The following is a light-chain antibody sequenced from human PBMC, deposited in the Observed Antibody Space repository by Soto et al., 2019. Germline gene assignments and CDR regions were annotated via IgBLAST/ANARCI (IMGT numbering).Light chain of an antibody. V-gene: IGKV3-20*01. Sequence: EIVLTQSPTTLSLSPGEGATLSCRASQRLLSSYLVWYQQRPGQAPRLLIYDASTRAPGIPDRFSGSGSGTDFILTISRVEPEDFAVYYCQQFGRSVTLGGGTKVEI. CDR3: QQFGRSVT. CDR1: QRLLSSY. CDR2: DAS. J-gene: IGKJ4*01.